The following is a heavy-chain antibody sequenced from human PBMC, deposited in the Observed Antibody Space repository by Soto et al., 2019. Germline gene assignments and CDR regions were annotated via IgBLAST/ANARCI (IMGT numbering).Heavy chain of an antibody. D-gene: IGHD1-26*01. V-gene: IGHV4-31*03. J-gene: IGHJ5*02. CDR3: ARDYSGSYFYWFDP. CDR2: IYYSGST. CDR1: GGSISSGGYY. Sequence: SETLSLTCTVSGGSISSGGYYWSWIRQHPGKGLEWIGYIYYSGSTYYNPSLKSRVTISVDTSKNQFSLKLSSVTAADTAVYYCARDYSGSYFYWFDPWGQGTLVTVSS.